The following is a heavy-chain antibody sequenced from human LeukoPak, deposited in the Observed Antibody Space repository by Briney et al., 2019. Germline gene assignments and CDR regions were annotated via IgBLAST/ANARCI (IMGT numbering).Heavy chain of an antibody. Sequence: GGSLRLSCAASGFTVSSNYMSWVRQAPGKGLEWVSAISGSGGSTYYADSVKGRFTISRDNSKNTLYLQMNSLRAEDTAVYYCAKDLDYYDSSGPHDYWGQGTLVTVSS. V-gene: IGHV3-23*01. CDR1: GFTVSSNY. CDR3: AKDLDYYDSSGPHDY. J-gene: IGHJ4*02. D-gene: IGHD3-22*01. CDR2: ISGSGGST.